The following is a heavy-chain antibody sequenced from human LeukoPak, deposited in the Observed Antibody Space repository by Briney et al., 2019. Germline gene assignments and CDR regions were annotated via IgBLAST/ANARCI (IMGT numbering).Heavy chain of an antibody. Sequence: AETLSLTCTVSGGSISSYYRSWIRQPAGKGLEWIGRIYTSGSTNYNPSLKGRVTMSVDTSKNQFSLKLSSVTAADTAVYYCARDRLSGSYYDAFDIWGQGTMVTVSS. CDR2: IYTSGST. J-gene: IGHJ3*02. CDR3: ARDRLSGSYYDAFDI. V-gene: IGHV4-4*07. D-gene: IGHD1-26*01. CDR1: GGSISSYY.